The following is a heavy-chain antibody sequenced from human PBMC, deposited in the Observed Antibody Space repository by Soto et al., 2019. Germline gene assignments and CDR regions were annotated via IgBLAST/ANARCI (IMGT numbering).Heavy chain of an antibody. D-gene: IGHD1-26*01. Sequence: QVQLVQSGAEVKKPGASVKVSCKASGYTFIVYYIHWVRQAPGQGLEWMGRINPRSGDTTYAQKFQGRLTMTTDTSLSTAYMELSSLRSEATAVYYCRRDGVGATPLGWFDPWGQGSLVTVSS. J-gene: IGHJ5*02. CDR2: INPRSGDT. V-gene: IGHV1-2*06. CDR1: GYTFIVYY. CDR3: RRDGVGATPLGWFDP.